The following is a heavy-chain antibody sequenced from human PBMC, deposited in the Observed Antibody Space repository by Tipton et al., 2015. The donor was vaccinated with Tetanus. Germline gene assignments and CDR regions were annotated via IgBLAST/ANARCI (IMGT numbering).Heavy chain of an antibody. V-gene: IGHV4-59*01. Sequence: GLVKPSETLSLTCTVSGGSISSYYWSWIRQPPGKGLEWIGYIYYSGSTNYNPSLKSRVTISVDTSKNQFSLKLSSVTAADTAVYYCARLSSPFFGAFFMWGQGTMVTVSS. CDR2: IYYSGST. D-gene: IGHD3-3*01. CDR3: ARLSSPFFGAFFM. J-gene: IGHJ3*02. CDR1: GGSISSYY.